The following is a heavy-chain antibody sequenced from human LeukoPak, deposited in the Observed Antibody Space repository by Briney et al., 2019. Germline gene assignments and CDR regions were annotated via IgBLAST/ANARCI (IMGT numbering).Heavy chain of an antibody. D-gene: IGHD3-9*01. V-gene: IGHV3-9*01. Sequence: GRSLRLSCAASGFTFDDYAMHWVRQAPGKGLEWVSGISWYRGSIGYADFMKGRFTISRDNAKNSLYLRMNNLRVEDRALYYCACYDILTGHYRWGQGTLVTVSS. J-gene: IGHJ5*02. CDR2: ISWYRGSI. CDR1: GFTFDDYA. CDR3: ACYDILTGHYR.